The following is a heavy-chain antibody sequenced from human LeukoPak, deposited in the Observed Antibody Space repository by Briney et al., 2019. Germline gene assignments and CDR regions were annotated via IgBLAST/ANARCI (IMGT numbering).Heavy chain of an antibody. CDR3: AREAADRRYSSGRYGAWARGPLYYFDY. J-gene: IGHJ4*02. D-gene: IGHD6-19*01. V-gene: IGHV3-48*01. CDR1: GFTSSSYS. Sequence: GGSLRLSCAASGFTSSSYSMNWVRQAPGKGLEWVSYISSSSSTIYYADSVKGRFTISRDNAKNSLYLQMNSLRAEDTAVYYCAREAADRRYSSGRYGAWARGPLYYFDYWGQGTLVTVSS. CDR2: ISSSSSTI.